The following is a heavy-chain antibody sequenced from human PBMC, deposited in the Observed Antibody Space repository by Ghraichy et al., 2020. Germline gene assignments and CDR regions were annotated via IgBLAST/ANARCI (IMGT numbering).Heavy chain of an antibody. CDR2: VYVSGST. CDR3: ARGNWFDP. J-gene: IGHJ5*02. V-gene: IGHV4-59*01. Sequence: SETLSLTCTVSGGSITNCYCSWIRQRPGKGLEWIGNVYVSGSTNYNPSLKNRVTISVDTSKTQLSLRLNSVTAADTAVYYCARGNWFDPWSEGTLLTVSS. CDR1: GGSITNCY.